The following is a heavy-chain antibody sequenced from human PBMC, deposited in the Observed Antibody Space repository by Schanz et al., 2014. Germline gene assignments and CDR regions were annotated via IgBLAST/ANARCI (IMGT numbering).Heavy chain of an antibody. J-gene: IGHJ3*02. V-gene: IGHV3-21*05. CDR3: TRSYYDFSWGSYRFRAFDI. Sequence: VQLVESGGGVVQPGGSLRLSCAASGFIFSNYGMHWVRQAPGKGLEWVSDISSGSSYANYADSVKGRFTISRDNAKKTLSLQMISLRAEDTAIYFCTRSYYDFSWGSYRFRAFDIWGQGTTVIVSS. CDR2: ISSGSSYA. D-gene: IGHD3-16*02. CDR1: GFIFSNYG.